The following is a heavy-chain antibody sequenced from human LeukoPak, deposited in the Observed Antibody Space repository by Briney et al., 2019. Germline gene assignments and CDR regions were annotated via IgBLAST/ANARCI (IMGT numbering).Heavy chain of an antibody. J-gene: IGHJ5*02. CDR3: AIQEARVVPAAEPYNWFDP. V-gene: IGHV1-2*02. Sequence: ASVKVSCKASGYTFTGYYMHWVRQAPGQRLEWMGWINPNSGGTNYAQKFQGRVSMTRVTSNSTDYMELSRLRSDDTAVYYCAIQEARVVPAAEPYNWFDPWGQGTLVTVSS. CDR1: GYTFTGYY. D-gene: IGHD2-2*01. CDR2: INPNSGGT.